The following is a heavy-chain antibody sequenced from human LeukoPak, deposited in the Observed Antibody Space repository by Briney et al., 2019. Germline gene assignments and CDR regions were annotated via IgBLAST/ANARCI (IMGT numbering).Heavy chain of an antibody. CDR2: ISSSSTYI. D-gene: IGHD6-19*01. CDR3: ARVLAVAGPFDY. Sequence: PGGSLRLSCAASGFTFSSYSMNWVRQAPGKGLEWVSSISSSSTYIYYADSVKGRFTISRDNAKNSLYLQMNSLRAEDTAVYYCARVLAVAGPFDYWGQGTLVTVSS. CDR1: GFTFSSYS. J-gene: IGHJ4*02. V-gene: IGHV3-21*06.